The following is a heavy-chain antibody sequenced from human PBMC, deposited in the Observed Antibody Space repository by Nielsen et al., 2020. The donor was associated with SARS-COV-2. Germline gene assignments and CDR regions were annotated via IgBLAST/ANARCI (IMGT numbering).Heavy chain of an antibody. CDR3: ARVYSYGYIDY. Sequence: GESLKISCAASGFTFSDYYMSWIRQAPGKGLEWVSYISSSSSYTNYADSVKGRFTISRDNAKNSLYLQMNSLRAEDTAVYYCARVYSYGYIDYWGQGTLVTVSS. CDR1: GFTFSDYY. J-gene: IGHJ4*02. D-gene: IGHD5-18*01. V-gene: IGHV3-11*05. CDR2: ISSSSSYT.